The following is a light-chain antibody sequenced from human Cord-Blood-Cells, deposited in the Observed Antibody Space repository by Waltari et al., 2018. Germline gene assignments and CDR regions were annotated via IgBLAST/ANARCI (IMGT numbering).Light chain of an antibody. V-gene: IGKV4-1*01. CDR1: QSVLYSSNNKNY. CDR3: QQYYSTPWT. CDR2: WAS. J-gene: IGKJ1*01. Sequence: DIVMTQSPDSLAVSLGERATINCKSSQSVLYSSNNKNYLAWYQQKPGQPPKLLIYWASTRESGVPDRFSCSGSGTDFTLPISSLQAEDVAVYYCQQYYSTPWTFGQGTKVEIK.